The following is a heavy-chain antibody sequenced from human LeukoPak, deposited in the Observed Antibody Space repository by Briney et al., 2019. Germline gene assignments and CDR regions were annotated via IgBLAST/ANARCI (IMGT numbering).Heavy chain of an antibody. Sequence: GASVKVSCKASGGTFSSYAISWVRQAPGQGLEWMGGIIPIFGTANYAQKFQGRVTITADESTSTAYMELSSLRSEGTAVYYCARSGSGSSDYGMDVWGQGTTVTVSS. J-gene: IGHJ6*02. V-gene: IGHV1-69*01. CDR2: IIPIFGTA. CDR1: GGTFSSYA. CDR3: ARSGSGSSDYGMDV. D-gene: IGHD3-10*01.